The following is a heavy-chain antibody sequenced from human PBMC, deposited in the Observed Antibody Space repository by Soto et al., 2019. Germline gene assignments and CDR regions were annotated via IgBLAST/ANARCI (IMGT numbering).Heavy chain of an antibody. CDR1: GDTSTSHY. Sequence: QVQLVQSGAEVKKPGASVKVSCKASGDTSTSHYIHWVRQAPGQGLEWMGRINPSGGDTTYAHDFQGRVAMTRDTSTSTVYMDLSSLRSEDTAVYYCSSRVKGDFDVWGQGTTVIVS. J-gene: IGHJ6*01. D-gene: IGHD3-3*01. CDR3: SSRVKGDFDV. CDR2: INPSGGDT. V-gene: IGHV1-46*03.